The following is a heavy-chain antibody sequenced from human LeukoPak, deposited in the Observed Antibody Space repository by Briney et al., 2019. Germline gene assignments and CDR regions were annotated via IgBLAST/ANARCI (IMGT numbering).Heavy chain of an antibody. D-gene: IGHD3-22*01. CDR3: TTDHDSSGYYRKTAEYFQH. CDR1: GFTFSNAW. Sequence: GGSLRLSCAASGFTFSNAWMSWVRQAPGKGLEWVGRIQSKTDGGTTDYAAPVKGRFTISRDDSKDTLYLQMNSLNTEDTAVYYCTTDHDSSGYYRKTAEYFQHWGQGTLVTVSS. V-gene: IGHV3-15*01. J-gene: IGHJ1*01. CDR2: IQSKTDGGTT.